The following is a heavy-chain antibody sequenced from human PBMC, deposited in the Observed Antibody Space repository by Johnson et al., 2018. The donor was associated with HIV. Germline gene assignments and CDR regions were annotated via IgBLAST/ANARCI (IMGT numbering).Heavy chain of an antibody. CDR3: ARDREIVVHAGAFDI. Sequence: LVESGGGVVQPGRSLRLSCAASGFTFSSYGMHWVRQAPGKGLQWVSAISYSGSITYYADSVKGRFTISRDNAKNSLYLQMNSLRAEDTAVYYCARDREIVVHAGAFDIWGQGTMVTVSS. J-gene: IGHJ3*02. V-gene: IGHV3-33*08. CDR1: GFTFSSYG. CDR2: ISYSGSIT. D-gene: IGHD3-22*01.